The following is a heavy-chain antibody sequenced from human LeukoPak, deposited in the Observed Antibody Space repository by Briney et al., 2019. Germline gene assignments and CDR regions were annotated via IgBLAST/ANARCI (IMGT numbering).Heavy chain of an antibody. D-gene: IGHD3-22*01. Sequence: GGSLRLSCAASGFTFSSYGMHWVRQAPGKWLEWVAVISYDGSNKYYADSVKGRFTISRDNSKNTLYLQMNSLRAEDTAVYYCAKERKYYDSSGYSGFDYWGQGTLVTVSS. CDR1: GFTFSSYG. V-gene: IGHV3-30*18. CDR2: ISYDGSNK. J-gene: IGHJ4*02. CDR3: AKERKYYDSSGYSGFDY.